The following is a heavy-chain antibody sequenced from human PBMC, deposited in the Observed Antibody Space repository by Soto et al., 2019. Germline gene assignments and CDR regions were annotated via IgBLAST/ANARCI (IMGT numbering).Heavy chain of an antibody. CDR3: TRDIGGRGAL. CDR1: GFTFSRYW. Sequence: PGGSLTLCYEASGFTFSRYWFHWVRQVPGKGLVWVSRTNQHGTIIDYADFVKGRFTISRDNAKNTLYLEMDSLRVEDTAVYYCTRDIGGRGALWGPGTLVTVSS. V-gene: IGHV3-74*01. D-gene: IGHD3-16*01. CDR2: TNQHGTII. J-gene: IGHJ1*01.